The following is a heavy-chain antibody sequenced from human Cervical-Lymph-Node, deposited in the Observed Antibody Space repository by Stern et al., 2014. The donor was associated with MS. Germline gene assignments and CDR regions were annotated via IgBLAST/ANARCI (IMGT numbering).Heavy chain of an antibody. CDR1: GGSISSYY. Sequence: QLQESGPGLVKPSETLSLTCTVSGGSISSYYWSWIRQPPGKGLEWIGYIYYSGSTNYNPSLKSRVTISVDTSKNQFSLKLSSVTAADTAVYYCARGAADGPDYWGQGTLVTVSS. D-gene: IGHD6-25*01. CDR2: IYYSGST. CDR3: ARGAADGPDY. V-gene: IGHV4-59*01. J-gene: IGHJ4*02.